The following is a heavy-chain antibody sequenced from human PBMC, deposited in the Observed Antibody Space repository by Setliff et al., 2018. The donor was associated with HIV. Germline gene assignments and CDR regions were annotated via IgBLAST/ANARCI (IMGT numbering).Heavy chain of an antibody. V-gene: IGHV1-3*01. CDR3: ARGSCSGCYLSDY. Sequence: ASVKVSCKAFGYTFSTNAIHWVRQAPGQRLEWMGYINAGDDNTRYSEKFQGRVTITRDTSANTAYMELSSLSSEDTAVYYCARGSCSGCYLSDYWGLGTLVTVSS. CDR2: INAGDDNT. CDR1: GYTFSTNA. J-gene: IGHJ4*02. D-gene: IGHD6-19*01.